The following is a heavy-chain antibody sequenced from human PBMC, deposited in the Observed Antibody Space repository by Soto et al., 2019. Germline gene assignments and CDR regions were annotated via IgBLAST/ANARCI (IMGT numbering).Heavy chain of an antibody. CDR2: IYHSGST. V-gene: IGHV4-30-2*01. Sequence: PSETLSLTCAVSGGSISSCGYSWIWIRQPPGKGLEWIGYIYHSGSTYYNPSLKSRVTISVDRSKNQFSLKLSSVTAADTAVYYCARYGDYGGYFDYWGQGTLVTVS. CDR3: ARYGDYGGYFDY. CDR1: GGSISSCGYS. J-gene: IGHJ4*02. D-gene: IGHD4-17*01.